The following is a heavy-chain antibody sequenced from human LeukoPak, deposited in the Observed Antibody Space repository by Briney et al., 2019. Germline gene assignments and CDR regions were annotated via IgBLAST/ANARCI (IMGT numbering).Heavy chain of an antibody. Sequence: ASMKVSCKASGYTFTGYYIHWVRQAPGQGLEWMGWINPNSGGTNYAQKFQGSVTMTRDMSITTAYMELSRLTSDDTAVYYCARAQTSSWYYFDYWGQGTLVTVSS. J-gene: IGHJ4*02. D-gene: IGHD6-13*01. V-gene: IGHV1-2*02. CDR1: GYTFTGYY. CDR2: INPNSGGT. CDR3: ARAQTSSWYYFDY.